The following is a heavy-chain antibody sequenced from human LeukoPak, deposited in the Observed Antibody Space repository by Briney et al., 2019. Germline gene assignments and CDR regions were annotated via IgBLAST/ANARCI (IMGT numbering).Heavy chain of an antibody. J-gene: IGHJ4*03. CDR3: ARDQVVAATAIEL. CDR2: IHRSGSV. CDR1: NYSIRSHYY. V-gene: IGHV4-38-2*02. Sequence: PSETLSLTCSVSNYSIRSHYYWVWLRQPPRKGLEWLGSIHRSGSVYYNDNPSLEIRVAMSMDASNNQLSLRPTSLTAADTAGYFCARDQVVAATAIELWGLGNLVTVSS. D-gene: IGHD2-15*01.